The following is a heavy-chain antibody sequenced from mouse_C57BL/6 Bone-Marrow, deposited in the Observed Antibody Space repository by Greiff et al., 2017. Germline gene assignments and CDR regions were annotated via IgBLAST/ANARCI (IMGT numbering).Heavy chain of an antibody. J-gene: IGHJ1*03. CDR2: IYPRDGST. CDR1: GYTFTDHT. CDR3: ARGYYGRDFDV. Sequence: VHLVESDAELVKPGASVKISCKVSGYTFTDHTIHWMKQRPEQGLEWIGYIYPRDGSTKYNEKFKGKATLTADKSSSTAYMQLNSLTSEDSAVYFGARGYYGRDFDVWGTGTTVTVSS. D-gene: IGHD1-1*01. V-gene: IGHV1-78*01.